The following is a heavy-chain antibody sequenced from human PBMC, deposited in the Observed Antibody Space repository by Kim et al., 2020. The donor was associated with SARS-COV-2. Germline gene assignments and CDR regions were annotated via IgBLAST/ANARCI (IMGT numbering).Heavy chain of an antibody. D-gene: IGHD3-10*01. CDR1: GGSISSYY. CDR2: IYYSGST. CDR3: AGGKVRGVIMGNSYYYGMDV. V-gene: IGHV4-59*01. J-gene: IGHJ6*02. Sequence: SETLSLTCTVSGGSISSYYWSWIRQPPGKGLEWIGYIYYSGSTNYNPSLKSRVTISVDTSKNQFSLKLSSVTAADTAVYYCAGGKVRGVIMGNSYYYGMDVWGQGTTVTVSS.